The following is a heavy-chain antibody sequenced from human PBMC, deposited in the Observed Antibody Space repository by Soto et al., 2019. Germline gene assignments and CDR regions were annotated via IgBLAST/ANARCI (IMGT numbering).Heavy chain of an antibody. J-gene: IGHJ4*02. D-gene: IGHD6-19*01. V-gene: IGHV3-48*03. CDR2: ISSSGSTI. CDR1: GFTFSSYE. Sequence: GGSLRLSCAASGFTFSSYEMNWVRQAPGKGLEWVSYISSSGSTIYYAGSVKGRFTISRDNAKNSLYLQMNSLRAEDTAVYYCAREGSSGWFDFDYWGQGTLVTVSS. CDR3: AREGSSGWFDFDY.